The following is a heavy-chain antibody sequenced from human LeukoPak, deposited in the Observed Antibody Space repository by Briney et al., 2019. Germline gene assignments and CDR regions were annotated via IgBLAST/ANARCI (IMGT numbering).Heavy chain of an antibody. CDR3: ARGGSSCWFLFDY. J-gene: IGHJ4*02. Sequence: GGSLRLSCAASGFTFSSYDMHWVRQATGKGLEWVSAIGTAGDTYYPGSVKGRFTISRENAKNSLYLQMNSLRAGDTAVYYCARGGSSCWFLFDYWGQGTLVTVSS. CDR1: GFTFSSYD. CDR2: IGTAGDT. V-gene: IGHV3-13*01. D-gene: IGHD6-19*01.